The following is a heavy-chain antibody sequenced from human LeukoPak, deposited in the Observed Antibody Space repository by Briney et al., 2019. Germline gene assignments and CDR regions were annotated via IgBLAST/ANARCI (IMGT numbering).Heavy chain of an antibody. V-gene: IGHV3-21*04. CDR3: AKDGSPDAFDI. Sequence: PGGSLRLSCAASGFAFSTYSMNWVRQAPGKGLEWASSISSASNYIYYADSVKGRFTISRDNSKNTLYLQMNSLRAEDTAVYYCAKDGSPDAFDIWGQGTMVTVSS. CDR2: ISSASNYI. J-gene: IGHJ3*02. D-gene: IGHD2-2*03. CDR1: GFAFSTYS.